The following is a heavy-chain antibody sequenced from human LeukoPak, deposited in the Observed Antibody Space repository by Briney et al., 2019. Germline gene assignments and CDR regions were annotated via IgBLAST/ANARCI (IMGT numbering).Heavy chain of an antibody. CDR1: GYTFTGSY. CDR3: AREGIVVVPGDQHLDY. J-gene: IGHJ4*02. V-gene: IGHV1-2*02. Sequence: AASVKVSCKASGYTFTGSYIHWVRQAPGQGLEWMGWINPNSGGTNYAQKFQGRVTMTRDTSISTAYMELSRLRSDDTAVYYCAREGIVVVPGDQHLDYWGQGTLVTVSS. CDR2: INPNSGGT. D-gene: IGHD2-2*01.